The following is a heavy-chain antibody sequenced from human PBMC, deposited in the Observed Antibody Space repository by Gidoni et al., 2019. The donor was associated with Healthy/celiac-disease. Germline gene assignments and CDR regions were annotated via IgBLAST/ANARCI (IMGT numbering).Heavy chain of an antibody. CDR1: GFPFSDYY. Sequence: QVQLVESGGGVVMPGGSLRLSCAAPGFPFSDYYMRWIRQAPGKGLEWVSYISSSGSTIYYADPVKGPFTISRDNAKNSLYLQMNSLRAEDTAVYYCASRGFGRYYGGAFDYWGQGPLVTFSS. CDR2: ISSSGSTI. V-gene: IGHV3-11*01. CDR3: ASRGFGRYYGGAFDY. D-gene: IGHD1-26*01. J-gene: IGHJ4*02.